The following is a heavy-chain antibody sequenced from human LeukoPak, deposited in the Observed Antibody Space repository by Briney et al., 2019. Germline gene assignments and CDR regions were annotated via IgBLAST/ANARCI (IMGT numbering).Heavy chain of an antibody. Sequence: PGGSLRLSCAASGFTFDDYGMSWVRQAPGKGLEWVSGINWNGGSTGYADSVKGRFTISRDNAKNSLYLQMNSLRAEDTALYHCARREHYYDSSGQYYFDYWGQGTLVTVSS. CDR3: ARREHYYDSSGQYYFDY. D-gene: IGHD3-22*01. CDR2: INWNGGST. J-gene: IGHJ4*02. CDR1: GFTFDDYG. V-gene: IGHV3-20*01.